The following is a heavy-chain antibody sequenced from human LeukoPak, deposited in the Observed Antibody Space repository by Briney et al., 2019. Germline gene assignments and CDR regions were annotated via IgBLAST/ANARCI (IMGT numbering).Heavy chain of an antibody. D-gene: IGHD5-12*01. Sequence: PGGSLRLSCAASGFTVNSHHMSWVRQAPGKGLEWVSIAYSGGNTFYADSVKGRFTIFRDNSNTLYLQMNSLTVEDTAVYYCARDRSGYEYPDLWGQGTLLTVSS. CDR1: GFTVNSHH. J-gene: IGHJ5*02. CDR3: ARDRSGYEYPDL. V-gene: IGHV3-66*01. CDR2: AYSGGNT.